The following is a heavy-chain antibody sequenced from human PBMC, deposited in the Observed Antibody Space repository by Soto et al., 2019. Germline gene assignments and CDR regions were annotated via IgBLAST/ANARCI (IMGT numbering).Heavy chain of an antibody. J-gene: IGHJ4*02. D-gene: IGHD6-13*01. CDR1: GFTFSSYS. Sequence: EVHLVESGGGLVQPGGSLRLSCAASGFTFSSYSLNWVRQAPGKGLEWVSYITSSGTTVYYADSVRGRFPISRDNAKNSLYLQMNSLRDDDTAVYYCARGSSNWAYYFDFWGQGTLVTVSS. CDR3: ARGSSNWAYYFDF. V-gene: IGHV3-48*02. CDR2: ITSSGTTV.